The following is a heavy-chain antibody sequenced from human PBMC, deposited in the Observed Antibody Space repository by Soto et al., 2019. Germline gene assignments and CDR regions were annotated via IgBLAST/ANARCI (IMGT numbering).Heavy chain of an antibody. CDR1: GGSFSGYY. D-gene: IGHD6-13*01. CDR2: INHSGST. V-gene: IGHV4-34*01. J-gene: IGHJ5*02. Sequence: QVQLQQWGAGLLKPSETLSLTCDVYGGSFSGYYWSWIRQPPGKGLEWIGEINHSGSTNYNPSLKSRVTISVDTSKNQFSPKLSSVAAADAAVYYCARSIAAAGTGWFAPWGKGTLVTVSS. CDR3: ARSIAAAGTGWFAP.